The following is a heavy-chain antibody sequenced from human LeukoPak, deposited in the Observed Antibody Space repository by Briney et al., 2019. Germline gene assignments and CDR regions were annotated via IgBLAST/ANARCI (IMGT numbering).Heavy chain of an antibody. CDR1: GGSISSSNYY. CDR3: ARGESLTIFGVVIGSFDY. V-gene: IGHV4-39*07. CDR2: IYSRGST. J-gene: IGHJ4*02. Sequence: SETLSLTCIVSGGSISSSNYYWGWIRQSPGKGLEWIGSIYSRGSTYYNPSLKSRVIVSSDMSKNQFSLMLNSVTAADTAVYYCARGESLTIFGVVIGSFDYCGQGALFTVSS. D-gene: IGHD3-3*01.